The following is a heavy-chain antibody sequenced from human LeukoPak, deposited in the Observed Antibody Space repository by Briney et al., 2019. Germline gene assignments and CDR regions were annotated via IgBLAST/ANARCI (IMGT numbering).Heavy chain of an antibody. CDR3: ARPSYYDWYFDL. Sequence: SQTLSPTCTVSGGSISSGGYYWSWIRQHPGKGLEWIGYIYYSGSTYYNPSLKSRVTISVDTSKYQFSLKLSSVTAADTAVYYCARPSYYDWYFDLWGRGTLVTVSS. D-gene: IGHD3-10*01. J-gene: IGHJ2*01. V-gene: IGHV4-31*03. CDR1: GGSISSGGYY. CDR2: IYYSGST.